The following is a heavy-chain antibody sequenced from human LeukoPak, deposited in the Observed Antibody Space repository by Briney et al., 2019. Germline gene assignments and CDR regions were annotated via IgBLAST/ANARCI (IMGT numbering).Heavy chain of an antibody. CDR3: ASGGIAAAGTFDY. CDR1: GGTFSSYA. J-gene: IGHJ4*02. Sequence: ASVKVSCKASGGTFSSYAISWVRQAPGQGLEWMGGIIPIFGTANYAQKFQGRVTITADEFTSTAYMELSSLRSEDTAVYYCASGGIAAAGTFDYWGQGTLVTVSS. V-gene: IGHV1-69*13. D-gene: IGHD6-13*01. CDR2: IIPIFGTA.